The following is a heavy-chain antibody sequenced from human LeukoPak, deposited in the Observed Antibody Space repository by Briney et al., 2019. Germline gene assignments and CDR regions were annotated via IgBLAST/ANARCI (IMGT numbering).Heavy chain of an antibody. Sequence: GGSLRLSCAASGFTFSTYPMHWVRQAPGTGLESVSAISSNGGSTYYANSVKGRFTTSRDNSKNTLYLQVGSLRAEDMAVYYCARYYRSGLDYWGQGTLVTVSS. J-gene: IGHJ4*02. D-gene: IGHD3-10*01. V-gene: IGHV3-64*01. CDR3: ARYYRSGLDY. CDR1: GFTFSTYP. CDR2: ISSNGGST.